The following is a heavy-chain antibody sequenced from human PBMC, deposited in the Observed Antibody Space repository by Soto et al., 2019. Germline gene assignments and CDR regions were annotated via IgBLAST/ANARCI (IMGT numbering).Heavy chain of an antibody. CDR2: IYYSGST. J-gene: IGHJ6*02. CDR3: ARDTAYGSGSYYPNPYYYYYGMDV. Sequence: PSETLSLTCTVSGGSISSYYWSWIRQPAGKGLERIGRIYYSGSTNYNPSLKSRVTISVDTSKNQFSLKLSSVTAADTAVYYCARDTAYGSGSYYPNPYYYYYGMDVWGQGTTVTVSS. D-gene: IGHD3-10*01. CDR1: GGSISSYY. V-gene: IGHV4-4*07.